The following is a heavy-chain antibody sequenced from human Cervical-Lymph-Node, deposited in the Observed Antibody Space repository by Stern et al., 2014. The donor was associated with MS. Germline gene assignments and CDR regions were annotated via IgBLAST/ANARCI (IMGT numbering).Heavy chain of an antibody. Sequence: VQLVESGPGLVKPSQTLSLTCTVSGGSFGSGDYFWSWIRQHPGKDLEWIGYISDSGKTFYNPSLKSRVNMSVDTSENQFSLRLDSVTAADTAVYFCTRGRGVLVVSWFDVWGQGILATVSS. J-gene: IGHJ5*02. CDR3: TRGRGVLVVSWFDV. D-gene: IGHD3-10*01. CDR1: GGSFGSGDYF. V-gene: IGHV4-31*03. CDR2: ISDSGKT.